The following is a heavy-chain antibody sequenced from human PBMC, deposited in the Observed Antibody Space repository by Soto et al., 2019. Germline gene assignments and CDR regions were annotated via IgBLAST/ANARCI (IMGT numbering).Heavy chain of an antibody. Sequence: EVQLVESGGGLVQPGGSLRLSCAASGFTVSSNYMNWVRQAPGKGLEWVSVIYSNDRTYYADSVKGRFTISRHNSENTVYLQMYSLRTEDTAVYFCARWGGGDWYFDLWGRGTLVTVSS. J-gene: IGHJ2*01. CDR2: IYSNDRT. D-gene: IGHD3-16*01. CDR3: ARWGGGDWYFDL. V-gene: IGHV3-53*04. CDR1: GFTVSSNY.